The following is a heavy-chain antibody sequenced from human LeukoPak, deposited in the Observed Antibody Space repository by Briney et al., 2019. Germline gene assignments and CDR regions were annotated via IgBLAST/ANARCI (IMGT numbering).Heavy chain of an antibody. D-gene: IGHD5-18*01. CDR1: GHSFTSYW. CDR3: ARSNGGYSYGSYYYYGMDV. Sequence: GESLKISCKGSGHSFTSYWIGWVRQMPGKGLEWMGIIYPGDSDTRYSPSFQGQVTISADKSISTAYLQWSSLKASDTAMYYCARSNGGYSYGSYYYYGMDVWGQGTTVTVSS. V-gene: IGHV5-51*01. J-gene: IGHJ6*02. CDR2: IYPGDSDT.